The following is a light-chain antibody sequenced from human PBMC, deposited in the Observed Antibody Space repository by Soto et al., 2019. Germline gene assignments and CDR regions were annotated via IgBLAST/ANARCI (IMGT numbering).Light chain of an antibody. CDR2: DAS. CDR3: QQYGSSPWT. J-gene: IGKJ1*01. CDR1: QSVSSSY. V-gene: IGKV3-20*01. Sequence: EIVLTQSPGTLSLSPGERATLSCRASQSVSSSYLAWYQQKPGQAPRLLIYDASSRATGIPDRFSGSGSGTDCTLTISRLEPEDGAVYYCQQYGSSPWTVGQGTKVEIK.